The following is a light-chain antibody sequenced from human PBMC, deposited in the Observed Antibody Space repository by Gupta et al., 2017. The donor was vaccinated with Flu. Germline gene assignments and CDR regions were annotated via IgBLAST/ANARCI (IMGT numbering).Light chain of an antibody. J-gene: IGLJ3*02. V-gene: IGLV7-43*01. CDR3: LLYYGGAQGV. CDR2: STT. Sequence: QTVATQEPPLTVAPGGTVTLTCASSAGAVTSDYYPNWFQQKPGQPPRALIYSTTIKYSWTPARFSGSLLGGKAALTLSGAQPEDESEYYCLLYYGGAQGVFGGGTKLTVL. CDR1: AGAVTSDYY.